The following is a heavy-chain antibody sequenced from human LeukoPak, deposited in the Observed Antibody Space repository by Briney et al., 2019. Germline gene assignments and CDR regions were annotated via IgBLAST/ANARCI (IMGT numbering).Heavy chain of an antibody. V-gene: IGHV3-30*04. J-gene: IGHJ4*02. CDR1: GFTFSSYA. Sequence: PGRSLRLSCAASGFTFSSYAMHRVRQAPGKGLEWVAVISYDGSNKYYADSVKGRFTISRDNSKNTLYLQMNSLRAEDTAVYYCARDGESYYDSSGWIDYWGQGTLVTVSS. D-gene: IGHD3-22*01. CDR3: ARDGESYYDSSGWIDY. CDR2: ISYDGSNK.